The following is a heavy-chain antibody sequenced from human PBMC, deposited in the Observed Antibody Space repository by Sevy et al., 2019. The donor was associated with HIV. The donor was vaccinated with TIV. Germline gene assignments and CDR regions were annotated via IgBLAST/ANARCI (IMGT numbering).Heavy chain of an antibody. Sequence: GGSLRLSCAASGFPFSSYSFYWVRQAPGKGLEYVSAIGSDGETTFYASSVKGRFTISRDNSKNTVFLQMGRLRSEDMGIYYCVRDSGTYHAFDFWGRGTMVTVSS. CDR1: GFPFSSYS. J-gene: IGHJ3*01. D-gene: IGHD1-26*01. CDR2: IGSDGETT. V-gene: IGHV3-64*01. CDR3: VRDSGTYHAFDF.